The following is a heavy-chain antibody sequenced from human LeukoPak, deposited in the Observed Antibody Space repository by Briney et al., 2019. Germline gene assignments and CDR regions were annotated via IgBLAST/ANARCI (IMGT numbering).Heavy chain of an antibody. CDR3: ARDPPPLRLPDY. CDR1: GGTFSSYA. Sequence: SVKVSCKASGGTFSSYAISRVRQAPGQGLEWMGGIIPIFGTANYAQKFQGRVTITADKSTSTAYMELSSLRSEDTAVYYCARDPPPLRLPDYWGQGTLVTVSS. J-gene: IGHJ4*02. V-gene: IGHV1-69*06. CDR2: IIPIFGTA. D-gene: IGHD5-12*01.